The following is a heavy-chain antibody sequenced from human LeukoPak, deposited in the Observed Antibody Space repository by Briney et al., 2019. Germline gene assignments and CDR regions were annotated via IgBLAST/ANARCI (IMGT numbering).Heavy chain of an antibody. CDR2: INHSGTT. CDR1: GGSFSGYS. J-gene: IGHJ6*03. D-gene: IGHD5-18*01. CDR3: ARVRLPPYYYYFYYMDV. Sequence: SETLSLTCAVYGGSFSGYSWTWIRQPPGKELEWIGEINHSGTTDYNPSLQSRVTISLDTSKNQFSLKVTSVTAADTAVYYCARVRLPPYYYYFYYMDVWGTGTTVTVSS. V-gene: IGHV4-34*01.